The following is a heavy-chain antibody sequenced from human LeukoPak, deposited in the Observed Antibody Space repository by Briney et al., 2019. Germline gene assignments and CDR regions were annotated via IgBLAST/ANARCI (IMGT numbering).Heavy chain of an antibody. CDR2: ISSSSRYI. D-gene: IGHD5-12*01. J-gene: IGHJ6*02. CDR1: GFSFNTYS. V-gene: IGHV3-21*01. Sequence: PGGSLRLSCVASGFSFNTYSMNWVRQAPGKGLEWVSSISSSSRYIFYPESLKRRLTISRDNAKKSLYLQIPSLTDGDTAIYYCARARGYDSGVFGMDVWGQGTAVTVSS. CDR3: ARARGYDSGVFGMDV.